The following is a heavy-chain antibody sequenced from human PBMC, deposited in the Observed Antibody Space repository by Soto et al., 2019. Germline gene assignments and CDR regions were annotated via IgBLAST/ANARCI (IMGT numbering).Heavy chain of an antibody. CDR2: IKSKTDGGTT. Sequence: GGSLRLSCAASGFTFSNAWMNWVRQAPGKGLEWVGRIKSKTDGGTTDYAAPVKGRFTISRDDSKNTLYLQMNSLKTEDTAVYYCTTTLPDTAMVRLYYYYYGMDVWGQGTTVTVSS. CDR3: TTTLPDTAMVRLYYYYYGMDV. D-gene: IGHD5-18*01. CDR1: GFTFSNAW. V-gene: IGHV3-15*07. J-gene: IGHJ6*02.